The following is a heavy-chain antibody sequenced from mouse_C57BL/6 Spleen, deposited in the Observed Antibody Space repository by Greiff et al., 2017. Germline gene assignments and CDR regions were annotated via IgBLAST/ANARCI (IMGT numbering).Heavy chain of an antibody. CDR1: GYSFTDYN. CDR3: ARGYYGSSYGYFDV. Sequence: VQLQQSGPELVKPGASVKISCKASGYSFTDYNMNWVKQSNGKSLEWIGVINPNYGTTSYNQKFKGKATLTVDQSSSTAYMQLYSLTSEDSAVYYCARGYYGSSYGYFDVWGTGTTVTVSS. V-gene: IGHV1-39*01. D-gene: IGHD1-1*01. J-gene: IGHJ1*03. CDR2: INPNYGTT.